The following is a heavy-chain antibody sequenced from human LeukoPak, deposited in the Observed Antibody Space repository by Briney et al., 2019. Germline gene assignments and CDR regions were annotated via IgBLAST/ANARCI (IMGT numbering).Heavy chain of an antibody. J-gene: IGHJ4*02. CDR3: AREMYYDYVWGSYRYTDY. V-gene: IGHV1-2*02. CDR1: GYTFTGYY. D-gene: IGHD3-16*02. Sequence: ASVKVSCKASGYTFTGYYMHWVRQATGQGPEWMGWINPNSGGTNYAQKLQGRVTMTRDTSISTAYMELSSLRSDDTAVYYCAREMYYDYVWGSYRYTDYWGQGTLVTVSS. CDR2: INPNSGGT.